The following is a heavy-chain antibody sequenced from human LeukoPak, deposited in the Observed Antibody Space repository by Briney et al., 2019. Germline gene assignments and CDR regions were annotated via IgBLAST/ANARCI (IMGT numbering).Heavy chain of an antibody. CDR3: ARVDGSADY. Sequence: GASVKVSCKASGYTFTSYDINWVRQATGQGLEWMGWMNPKSGNTGHAQKFQGRVTITRDTSISTVYMELSSLRSEDTAVYFCARVDGSADYWGQGTLVTVSS. CDR2: MNPKSGNT. J-gene: IGHJ4*02. V-gene: IGHV1-8*01. D-gene: IGHD3-22*01. CDR1: GYTFTSYD.